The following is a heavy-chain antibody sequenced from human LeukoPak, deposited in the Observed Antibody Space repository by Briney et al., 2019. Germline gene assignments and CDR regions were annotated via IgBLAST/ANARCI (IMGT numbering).Heavy chain of an antibody. J-gene: IGHJ5*02. CDR2: IYYSGST. CDR3: ARSAYNYDFWSGHDNWFDP. D-gene: IGHD3-3*01. V-gene: IGHV4-39*01. CDR1: GGSISSSSYY. Sequence: SEALSLTCTVSGGSISSSSYYWGWIRQPPGKRLEWIGSIYYSGSTYYNPSLKSRVTISVDTSKNQFSLKLSSVTAADTAVYYCARSAYNYDFWSGHDNWFDPWGQETLVTVSS.